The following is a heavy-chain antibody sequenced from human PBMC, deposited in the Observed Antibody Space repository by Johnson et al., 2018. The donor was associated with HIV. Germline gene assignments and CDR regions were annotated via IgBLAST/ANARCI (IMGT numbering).Heavy chain of an antibody. CDR3: ARGTWLTVVTSPDAFDF. Sequence: QVQLVESGGGVVQPGRSLRLSCVASKFTFSTYDMHWVRQAPGKGLAWVALISYDGADKHYADSVKGRFTISRDNSKNTLYLQMNSLRTEDTAVYYCARGTWLTVVTSPDAFDFWGQGTMVTVSS. J-gene: IGHJ3*01. D-gene: IGHD4-23*01. CDR2: ISYDGADK. V-gene: IGHV3-30*03. CDR1: KFTFSTYD.